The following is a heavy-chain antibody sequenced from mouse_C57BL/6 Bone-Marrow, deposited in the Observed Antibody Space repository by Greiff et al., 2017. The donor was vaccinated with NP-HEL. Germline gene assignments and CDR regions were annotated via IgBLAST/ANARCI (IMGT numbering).Heavy chain of an antibody. V-gene: IGHV5-4*01. Sequence: EVQVVESGGGLVKPGGSLKLSCAASGFTFSSYAMSWVRQTPEKRLEWVATISDGGSYTYYPDNVKGRFTISRDNAKNNLYLQMSHLKSEDTAMYYCARVGIYYDYDRRYYYAMDYWGQGTSVTVSS. D-gene: IGHD2-4*01. CDR1: GFTFSSYA. CDR3: ARVGIYYDYDRRYYYAMDY. J-gene: IGHJ4*01. CDR2: ISDGGSYT.